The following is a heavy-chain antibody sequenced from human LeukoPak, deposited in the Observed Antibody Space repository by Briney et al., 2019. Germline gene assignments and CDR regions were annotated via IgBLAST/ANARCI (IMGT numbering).Heavy chain of an antibody. V-gene: IGHV3-74*01. J-gene: IGHJ4*02. Sequence: HPGEPLRLSCAASGFTFSSYWMHWVRQPPGKGLVWVARISYDGSSTTYADSVKGRFTISRAKGKNRLYLQMNSLTAEDTALYYCARINQAPGYSSDYWGQGTVVTVSS. CDR3: ARINQAPGYSSDY. CDR2: ISYDGSST. D-gene: IGHD5-18*01. CDR1: GFTFSSYW.